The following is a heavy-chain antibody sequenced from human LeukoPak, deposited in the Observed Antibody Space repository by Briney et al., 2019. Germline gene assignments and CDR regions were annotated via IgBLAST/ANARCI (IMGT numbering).Heavy chain of an antibody. D-gene: IGHD3-22*01. V-gene: IGHV3-23*01. J-gene: IGHJ4*02. Sequence: GGSLRLSCAASGFTFSSYAMSWVRQAPGKGLEWVSAISGSGGSTYYADSVKGRFTISRDNSKNTLYLQMNSLRAEDTAVYYCAKVGYCYDSSGYYYPSAFDYWGQGTLVTVSS. CDR2: ISGSGGST. CDR3: AKVGYCYDSSGYYYPSAFDY. CDR1: GFTFSSYA.